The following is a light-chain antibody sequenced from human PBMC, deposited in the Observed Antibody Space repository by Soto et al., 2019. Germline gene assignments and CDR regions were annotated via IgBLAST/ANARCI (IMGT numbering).Light chain of an antibody. V-gene: IGKV2-28*01. CDR1: QSLLHSNGYTY. Sequence: DIVMTQSPLSLPVTPGEPASISCRSSQSLLHSNGYTYLDWYLQKPGQSPQLLIYLGSNRASGVPDRFSGSGSGTDFRLKISRVEAEDVGVYYCMQGLQTPWTFGQGTKVEIK. J-gene: IGKJ1*01. CDR3: MQGLQTPWT. CDR2: LGS.